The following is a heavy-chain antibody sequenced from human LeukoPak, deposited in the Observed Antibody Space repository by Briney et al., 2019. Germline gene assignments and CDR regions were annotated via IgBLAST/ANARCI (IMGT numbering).Heavy chain of an antibody. D-gene: IGHD5-12*01. J-gene: IGHJ4*02. CDR2: INSDGSRT. CDR1: GFTFSSYW. V-gene: IGHV3-74*01. CDR3: ARVWAWPYDY. Sequence: GRSLRLSCAASGFTFSSYWMHSVRHAPGEGLVWVSRINSDGSRTSYADSVKGRLTISRDNAKNTLYLQMNSLRAEDTAVYYCARVWAWPYDYWGQGTLVTVSS.